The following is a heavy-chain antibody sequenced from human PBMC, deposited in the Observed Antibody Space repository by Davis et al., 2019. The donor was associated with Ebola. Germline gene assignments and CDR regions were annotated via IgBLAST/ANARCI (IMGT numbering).Heavy chain of an antibody. Sequence: GESLKISCAASGFTFSSYGMHWVRQAPGKGLEWVAVIWFDGTTKYYADSVKGRFTVSRDNSKNTLDLQMNSLRAEDTAVYYCAGQLDKYDPYDYWGQGALVTVSS. CDR2: IWFDGTTK. CDR1: GFTFSSYG. CDR3: AGQLDKYDPYDY. D-gene: IGHD3-3*01. V-gene: IGHV3-33*01. J-gene: IGHJ4*02.